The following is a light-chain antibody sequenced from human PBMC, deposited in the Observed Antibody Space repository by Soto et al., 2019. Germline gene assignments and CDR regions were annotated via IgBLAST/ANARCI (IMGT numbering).Light chain of an antibody. CDR1: SSDVGGYNY. Sequence: QSALTQPASVSGSPGQSITISCTGTSSDVGGYNYVSWCQQHPVKAPKLMIYDVSNRPSGVSNRFSGSKSGNTASLTISGLQAEDEADYYCSSYTSSSTLVVFGTGTKVTVL. CDR3: SSYTSSSTLVV. J-gene: IGLJ1*01. V-gene: IGLV2-14*01. CDR2: DVS.